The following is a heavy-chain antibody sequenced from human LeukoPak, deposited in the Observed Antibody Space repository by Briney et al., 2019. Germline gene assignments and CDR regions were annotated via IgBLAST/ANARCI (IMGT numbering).Heavy chain of an antibody. CDR3: ARAGRKSRGVDIVRKKETGYYYYMDV. CDR1: GFTFRSYA. D-gene: IGHD2-15*01. Sequence: GGSLRLSCAASGFTFRSYAMHWVRQAPGKGLEWVANIKQDGSEKYYVDSVKGRFTISRDNAKNSLYLQMNSLRAEDTAVYYCARAGRKSRGVDIVRKKETGYYYYMDVWGKGTTVTVSS. CDR2: IKQDGSEK. V-gene: IGHV3-7*01. J-gene: IGHJ6*03.